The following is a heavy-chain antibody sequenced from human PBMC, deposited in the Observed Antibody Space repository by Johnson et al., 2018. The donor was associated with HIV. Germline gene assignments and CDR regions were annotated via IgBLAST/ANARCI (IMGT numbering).Heavy chain of an antibody. V-gene: IGHV3-30*03. CDR1: GFTFSRFA. CDR2: ISFDGTTK. D-gene: IGHD4-11*01. Sequence: QVQLMESGGGLVQPGGSLRLSCVASGFTFSRFAMHWVRQAPGKGLEWVTLISFDGTTKYYVDSVKGRFTISRDNSKNTLYLQMNSLRGGDTAVYYCARDLGLPENAFDLWGRGTMVTVSS. J-gene: IGHJ3*01. CDR3: ARDLGLPENAFDL.